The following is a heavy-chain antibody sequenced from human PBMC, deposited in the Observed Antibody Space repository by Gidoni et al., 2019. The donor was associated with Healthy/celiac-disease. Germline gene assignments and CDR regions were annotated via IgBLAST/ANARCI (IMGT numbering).Heavy chain of an antibody. J-gene: IGHJ3*02. CDR2: ISGSGGST. D-gene: IGHD3-16*02. CDR3: AKDQRDDYVWGSYRYEDAFDI. V-gene: IGHV3-23*01. CDR1: GFTFRGYA. Sequence: EVQLLESGGGLVQPGGSLGLSCSASGFTFRGYAMAWCRQAPGKGLEWVSAISGSGGSTYYADSVKGRFTISRDNSKNTLYLQMNSLRAEDTAVYYCAKDQRDDYVWGSYRYEDAFDIWGQGTMVTVSS.